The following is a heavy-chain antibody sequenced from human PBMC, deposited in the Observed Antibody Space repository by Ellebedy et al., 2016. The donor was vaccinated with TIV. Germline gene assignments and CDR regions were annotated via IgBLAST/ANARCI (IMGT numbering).Heavy chain of an antibody. CDR1: GLPFSRTA. V-gene: IGHV3-23*01. Sequence: GGSLRLSXPAPGLPFSRTAMSWVRQAPGKGLEWVSDISGSGVTTDYADSVKGRFTISRDNSKNTLILQMNSLRAEDTAEYYCARQREGYNFHYFESWGQGTLVTVSS. D-gene: IGHD5-24*01. CDR2: ISGSGVTT. J-gene: IGHJ4*02. CDR3: ARQREGYNFHYFES.